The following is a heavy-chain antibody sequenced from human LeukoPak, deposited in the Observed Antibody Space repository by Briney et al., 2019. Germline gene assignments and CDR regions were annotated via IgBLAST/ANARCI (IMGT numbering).Heavy chain of an antibody. D-gene: IGHD3-22*01. CDR2: IRYDGSNK. CDR1: GFTFSSYG. V-gene: IGHV3-30*02. CDR3: VKSSYYYDSSGLIFDY. Sequence: GGSLRLSCAASGFTFSSYGMHWVRQAPGKGLEWVAFIRYDGSNKYYADSVKGRFTISRDNSKNTLYLQMNSLRAEDTAVYYCVKSSYYYDSSGLIFDYWGQGTLVTVSS. J-gene: IGHJ4*02.